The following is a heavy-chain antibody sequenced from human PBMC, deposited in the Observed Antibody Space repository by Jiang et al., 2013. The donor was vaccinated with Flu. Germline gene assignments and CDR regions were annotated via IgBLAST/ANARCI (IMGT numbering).Heavy chain of an antibody. CDR1: GFTFNDYV. CDR3: ARGESGRGDYFDC. Sequence: RSLRLSCAASGFTFNDYVMHWVRQAPGKGLEWVAIISYDGTNTYYADSVKGRFTISRDNSKNTLSLQMQSMGPEDTAVYYCARGESGRGDYFDCWGQGTLVTVSS. CDR2: ISYDGTNT. J-gene: IGHJ4*02. V-gene: IGHV3-30*04. D-gene: IGHD3-10*01.